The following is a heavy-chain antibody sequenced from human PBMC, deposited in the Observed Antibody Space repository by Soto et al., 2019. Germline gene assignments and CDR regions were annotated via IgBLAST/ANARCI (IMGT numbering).Heavy chain of an antibody. V-gene: IGHV1-18*01. CDR3: ARSDSSGYYLGAFDI. CDR2: ISAYNGNT. Sequence: ASVKFSCKASGYTFTSYGISLVRQAPGQGLEWMGWISAYNGNTNYAQKLQGRVTMTTDTSTSTAYMELRSLRSDDTAVYYCARSDSSGYYLGAFDIWGQGTMVTVSS. J-gene: IGHJ3*02. CDR1: GYTFTSYG. D-gene: IGHD3-22*01.